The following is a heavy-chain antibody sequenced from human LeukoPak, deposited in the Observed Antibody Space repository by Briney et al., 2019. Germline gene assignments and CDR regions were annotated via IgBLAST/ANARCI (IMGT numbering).Heavy chain of an antibody. CDR2: ISGSGGST. CDR1: GFTFSSYA. CDR3: AKDRSSSWFNHDAFDI. V-gene: IGHV3-23*01. J-gene: IGHJ3*02. Sequence: GGSLRLSCAASGFTFSSYAMSWVRQAPGKGLEWVSAISGSGGSTYYADSVKGRFTISRDNSQNTLYLQMNSLRAEDTAVYYCAKDRSSSWFNHDAFDIWGQGTMVTVSS. D-gene: IGHD6-13*01.